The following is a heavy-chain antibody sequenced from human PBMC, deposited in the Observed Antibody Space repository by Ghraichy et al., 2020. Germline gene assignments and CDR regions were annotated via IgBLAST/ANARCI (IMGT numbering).Heavy chain of an antibody. J-gene: IGHJ6*03. D-gene: IGHD4-23*01. V-gene: IGHV4-38-2*02. Sequence: SETLSLTCTVSGYSISSGYYWGWIWQPPGKGLEWIGSIYYSGSTYYNPSLKSRVTISVDTSKNQFSLKLSSVTAADTAVYYCARGPTVVTPRYYYYMDVWGKGTTVTVSS. CDR1: GYSISSGYY. CDR3: ARGPTVVTPRYYYYMDV. CDR2: IYYSGST.